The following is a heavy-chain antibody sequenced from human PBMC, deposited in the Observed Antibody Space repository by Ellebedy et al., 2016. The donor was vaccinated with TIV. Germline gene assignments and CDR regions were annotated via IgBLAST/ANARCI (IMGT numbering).Heavy chain of an antibody. J-gene: IGHJ4*02. V-gene: IGHV1-46*01. CDR2: INPSGGST. CDR1: GYTFSNYF. Sequence: AASVKVSCKASGYTFSNYFVHWVRQAPGEGLAWMGIINPSGGSTSYAQKFQGRVTMTRDTSTSTVYMELRSLRSEDTAVYYCARARSSGWLHTPDYWGQGLLVTVSS. CDR3: ARARSSGWLHTPDY. D-gene: IGHD6-19*01.